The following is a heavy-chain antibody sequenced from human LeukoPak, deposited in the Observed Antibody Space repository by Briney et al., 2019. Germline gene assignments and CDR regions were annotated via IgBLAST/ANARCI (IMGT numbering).Heavy chain of an antibody. D-gene: IGHD3-16*02. CDR2: IYYSGNT. CDR1: GVSIRSSNSY. V-gene: IGHV4-39*02. CDR3: ARDGYYDYVWGSYRPYYFDY. Sequence: SETLSLTCTVSGVSIRSSNSYWGWIRQPPGNGLESIGSIYYSGNTYYNASLKSRVSISIDTSKNQFSLKLTSVTAADTAVYYCARDGYYDYVWGSYRPYYFDYWGQGTLVTVSS. J-gene: IGHJ4*02.